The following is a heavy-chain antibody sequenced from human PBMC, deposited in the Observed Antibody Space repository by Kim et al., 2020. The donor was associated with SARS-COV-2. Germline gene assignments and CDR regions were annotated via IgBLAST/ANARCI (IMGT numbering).Heavy chain of an antibody. D-gene: IGHD3-10*01. J-gene: IGHJ6*02. CDR2: IYNTGNT. CDR3: ARAAHYGSENYPIGHRYYGRDV. V-gene: IGHV4-31*03. Sequence: SETLSLTCTVAGGAISGGGYYWSWIRQHPRKGLEWIGYIYNTGNTYYNPSLKSRVTISVDTSQNHFSLKLTAVTAADTAVYFCARAAHYGSENYPIGHRYYGRDVWGQGTTVIVTS. CDR1: GGAISGGGYY.